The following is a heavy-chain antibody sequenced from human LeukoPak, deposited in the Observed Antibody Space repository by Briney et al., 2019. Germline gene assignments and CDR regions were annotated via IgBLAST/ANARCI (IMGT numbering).Heavy chain of an antibody. Sequence: SVKVSCKASGGTFSSYAISWVRQAPGQGLEWMGGIIPIFGTANYAQKFQGRVTITADEFTSTAYMELSSLRSEDTAVYYCASPKYSSSWLNWFDPWGQGTLVTVSS. D-gene: IGHD6-13*01. V-gene: IGHV1-69*13. J-gene: IGHJ5*02. CDR3: ASPKYSSSWLNWFDP. CDR1: GGTFSSYA. CDR2: IIPIFGTA.